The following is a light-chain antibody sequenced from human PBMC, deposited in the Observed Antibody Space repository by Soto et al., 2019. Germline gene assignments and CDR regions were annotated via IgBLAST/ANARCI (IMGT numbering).Light chain of an antibody. CDR3: QQYGSSSWT. CDR2: GAS. CDR1: QSVSSN. J-gene: IGKJ1*01. V-gene: IGKV3-20*01. Sequence: EIVMSQSPATLSVSPGERVTLSCRASQSVSSNLAWYQQKVWQAPRLLIYGASSRATGIPDRFSGSGSGTDFTLTISRLEPEDFAVYYCQQYGSSSWTFGQGTKVDIK.